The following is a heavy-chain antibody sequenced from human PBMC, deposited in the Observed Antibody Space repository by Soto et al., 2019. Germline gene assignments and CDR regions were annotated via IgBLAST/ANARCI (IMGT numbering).Heavy chain of an antibody. Sequence: SETLSLTCTVSGGSIRSGGYYWSWVRQNPRKGLEWIGNIYYSGNTYYDPSLKSRLTISVDTSKNQFSLNLSSVTAADMAVYYCARDRLMATAGTARHYFGLDVWGQGTTVTVSS. J-gene: IGHJ6*02. CDR1: GGSIRSGGYY. CDR3: ARDRLMATAGTARHYFGLDV. CDR2: IYYSGNT. V-gene: IGHV4-31*03. D-gene: IGHD5-18*01.